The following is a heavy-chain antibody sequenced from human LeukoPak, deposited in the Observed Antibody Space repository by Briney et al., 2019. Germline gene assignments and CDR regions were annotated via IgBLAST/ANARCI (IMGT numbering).Heavy chain of an antibody. CDR2: ISGSSSTI. CDR1: GFTFSTYT. D-gene: IGHD6-13*01. J-gene: IGHJ4*02. V-gene: IGHV3-48*02. CDR3: ARGAGRGGYYFDY. Sequence: GGSLRLSCAASGFTFSTYTMNWVRQAPGKGLEWVSYISGSSSTIYYADSVKGRFTISRDNAKNSLYLQMNSLRDEDTAVYYCARGAGRGGYYFDYWGQGTLVSVSS.